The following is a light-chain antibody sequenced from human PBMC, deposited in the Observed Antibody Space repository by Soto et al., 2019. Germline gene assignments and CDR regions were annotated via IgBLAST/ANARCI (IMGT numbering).Light chain of an antibody. Sequence: SQSPSTLSASMGDRATISFRASQSIITWLAWYQQKPGQAPRLLIYDATTRETGVPSRFSGSGSETEFTLTISSLQPDDLGAYYCQQYDNSFTFAQGTKVAIK. J-gene: IGKJ1*01. CDR3: QQYDNSFT. CDR1: QSIITW. CDR2: DAT. V-gene: IGKV1-5*01.